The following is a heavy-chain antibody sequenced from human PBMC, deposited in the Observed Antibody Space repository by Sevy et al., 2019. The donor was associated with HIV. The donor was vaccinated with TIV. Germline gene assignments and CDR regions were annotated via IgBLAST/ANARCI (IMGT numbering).Heavy chain of an antibody. V-gene: IGHV4-59*01. CDR2: IYYSGST. Sequence: SETLSLTCTVSGGSINSYYWSWIRQPPGKGLEWIGYIYYSGSTNYNPSLKSRVTISVDTSKNQFSLKLSSVTAADTAVYYCARGYYLRYNWFDPWGQGTLVTVSS. CDR1: GGSINSYY. J-gene: IGHJ5*02. CDR3: ARGYYLRYNWFDP. D-gene: IGHD3-22*01.